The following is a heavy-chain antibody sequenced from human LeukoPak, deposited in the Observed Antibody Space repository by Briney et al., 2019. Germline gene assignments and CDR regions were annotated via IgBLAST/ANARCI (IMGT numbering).Heavy chain of an antibody. CDR1: GFTFSSYA. Sequence: PGGSLRLSCAASGFTFSSYAMTWVRQAPGKGLEWVSGISGSGDNTYYADSVKGRFTISRDNSKNTLYLQMNSLRAEDTAVYYCAKGERDGYDAFDIWGQGTMVTVSS. CDR3: AKGERDGYDAFDI. V-gene: IGHV3-23*01. CDR2: ISGSGDNT. J-gene: IGHJ3*02. D-gene: IGHD5-24*01.